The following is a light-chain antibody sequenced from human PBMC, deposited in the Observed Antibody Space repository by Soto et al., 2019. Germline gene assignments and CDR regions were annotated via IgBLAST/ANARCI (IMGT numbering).Light chain of an antibody. CDR3: SSYTTSSTLLYV. CDR1: SSDVGGHNS. CDR2: EVS. V-gene: IGLV2-14*01. J-gene: IGLJ1*01. Sequence: QSALTQPASVSGSPGQSITISCTGTSSDVGGHNSVSWYQQHPGKAPKLMIYEVSNRPSGVSNRFSGSKSGNTASLTISGLQAEYEADYYCSSYTTSSTLLYVFGTGTKLTVL.